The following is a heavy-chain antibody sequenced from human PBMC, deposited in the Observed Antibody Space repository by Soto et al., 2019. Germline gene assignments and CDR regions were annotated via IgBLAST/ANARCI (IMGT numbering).Heavy chain of an antibody. CDR1: GGTFSSYA. CDR2: IIPIFGTA. J-gene: IGHJ4*02. CDR3: ARALGKVVVVAATI. V-gene: IGHV1-69*13. Sequence: GASVKVSCKASGGTFSSYAISWVRQAPGQGLEWMGGIIPIFGTANYAQKFQGRVTITADESTSTAHMELSSLRSEDTAVYYCARALGKVVVVAATIWGQGTLVTVSS. D-gene: IGHD2-15*01.